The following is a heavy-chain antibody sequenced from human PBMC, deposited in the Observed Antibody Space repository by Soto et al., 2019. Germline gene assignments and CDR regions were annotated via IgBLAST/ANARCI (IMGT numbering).Heavy chain of an antibody. CDR3: AKDAAAAGTFDY. CDR1: GFPFSGYA. J-gene: IGHJ4*02. V-gene: IGHV3-30*18. CDR2: ISSDGSNK. D-gene: IGHD6-13*01. Sequence: QVQLVESGGGVVHPGRSLRLACAPSGFPFSGYAMQWFRQAPGKGLEWVGVISSDGSNKYYADFVKGRFTISRDNSKNMLYLQMNSLRAEDTAVYYCAKDAAAAGTFDYWGQGTLVTVSS.